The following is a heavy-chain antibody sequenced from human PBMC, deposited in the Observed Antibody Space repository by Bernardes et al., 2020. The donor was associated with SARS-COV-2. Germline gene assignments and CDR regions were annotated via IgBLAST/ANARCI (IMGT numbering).Heavy chain of an antibody. CDR1: GGSFSGYY. J-gene: IGHJ6*01. CDR3: ARRKISITIFGVVRNGIDV. D-gene: IGHD3-3*01. CDR2: INHSGST. V-gene: IGHV4-34*01. Sequence: SETLSLTCAVYGGSFSGYYWNLIRQPPGKGLEWIGEINHSGSTNYNPSLKSRVTISVDTSKNQFSLKLSSVTAADTAVYYCARRKISITIFGVVRNGIDVRGQGTTGSVNS.